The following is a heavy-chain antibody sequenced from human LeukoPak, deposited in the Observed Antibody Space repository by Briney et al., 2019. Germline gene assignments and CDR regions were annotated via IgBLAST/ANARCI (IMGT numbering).Heavy chain of an antibody. D-gene: IGHD3-16*02. CDR1: GGAFSGYY. J-gene: IGHJ6*02. CDR2: INHSGST. V-gene: IGHV4-34*01. CDR3: AREGIMITFGGVIVIPHYGMDV. Sequence: PSETLSLTCAVYGGAFSGYYWSWIRQPPGKGLEWIGEINHSGSTNYNPSPKSRVTISVDTSKNQFSLKLSSVTAADTAVYYCAREGIMITFGGVIVIPHYGMDVRGQGTTVTVSS.